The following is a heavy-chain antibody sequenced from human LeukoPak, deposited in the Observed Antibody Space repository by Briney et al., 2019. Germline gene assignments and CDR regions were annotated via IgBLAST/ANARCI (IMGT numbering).Heavy chain of an antibody. CDR1: GGSISSYY. D-gene: IGHD2-8*02. J-gene: IGHJ3*02. CDR3: ARTAGGATFPGVAFDI. Sequence: SETLSLTCTVSGGSISSYYWSWIRQPPGKGLEWIGEIYHSGSTNYNPSLKSRVTISVDKSKNQFSLKLSSVTAADTAVYYCARTAGGATFPGVAFDIWGQGTMVTVSS. V-gene: IGHV4-59*12. CDR2: IYHSGST.